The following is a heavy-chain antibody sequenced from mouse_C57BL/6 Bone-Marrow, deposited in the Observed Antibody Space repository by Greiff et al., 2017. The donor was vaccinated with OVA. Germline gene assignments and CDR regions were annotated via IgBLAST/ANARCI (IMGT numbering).Heavy chain of an antibody. V-gene: IGHV14-4*01. CDR2: IDPENGDT. D-gene: IGHD2-1*01. Sequence: VQLQQSGAELVRPGASVKLSCTASGFNIKDDYMHWVKQRPEQGLEWIGWIDPENGDTEYASKFQGKATITADTSSNTAYLQLSSLTSEDTAVYYCTTSYGSLDDWGQGTTLTVSS. J-gene: IGHJ2*01. CDR1: GFNIKDDY. CDR3: TTSYGSLDD.